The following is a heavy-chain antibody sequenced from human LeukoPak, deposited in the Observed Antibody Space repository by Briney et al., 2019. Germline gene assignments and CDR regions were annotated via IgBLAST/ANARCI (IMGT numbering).Heavy chain of an antibody. CDR1: GGSFSGYY. Sequence: SETLSLTCAVYGGSFSGYYWSWIRLPPGKGLEWIGEINHSGSTNYNPSLKSRVTISVDTSKNQFSLKLSSVTAADTAVYYCARVMSSIAARPGYWGQGTLVTVSS. D-gene: IGHD6-6*01. CDR3: ARVMSSIAARPGY. CDR2: INHSGST. J-gene: IGHJ4*02. V-gene: IGHV4-34*01.